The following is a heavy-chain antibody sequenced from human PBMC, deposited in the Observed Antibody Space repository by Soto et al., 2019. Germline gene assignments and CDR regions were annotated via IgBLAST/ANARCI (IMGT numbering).Heavy chain of an antibody. CDR2: IYYSGST. J-gene: IGHJ6*02. CDR3: ARDEGDGYNYYGMDV. V-gene: IGHV4-31*03. D-gene: IGHD1-26*01. CDR1: GGSISSGGYY. Sequence: SETLSLTCTVSGGSISSGGYYWSWIRQHPGKGLEWIGYIYYSGSTYYNPSLKSRVTISVDTSRNQFSLKLSSVTAADTAVYYCARDEGDGYNYYGMDVWGQGTTVTVYS.